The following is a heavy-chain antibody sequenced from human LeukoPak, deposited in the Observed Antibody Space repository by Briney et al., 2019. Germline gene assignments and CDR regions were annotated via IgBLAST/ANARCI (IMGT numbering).Heavy chain of an antibody. V-gene: IGHV1-2*02. Sequence: ASVKVSCKASGYTFTCYYMHWVRQAPGQGLEWMGWINPNSGGTNYAQKFQGRVTMTRDTSISTAYMELSRLRSDDTAVYYCARSVLDSSGWYWFDPWGQGTLVTVSS. J-gene: IGHJ5*02. CDR1: GYTFTCYY. D-gene: IGHD6-19*01. CDR3: ARSVLDSSGWYWFDP. CDR2: INPNSGGT.